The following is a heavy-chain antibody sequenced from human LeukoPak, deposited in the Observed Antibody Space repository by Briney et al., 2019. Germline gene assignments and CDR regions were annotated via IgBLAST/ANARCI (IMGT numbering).Heavy chain of an antibody. D-gene: IGHD1-26*01. CDR3: ARVGGSYGMDV. V-gene: IGHV1-2*04. J-gene: IGHJ6*02. CDR1: GYTFTGYY. CDR2: INPNSGGT. Sequence: ASVKVSCKASGYTFTGYYMHWVRQAPGQGLEWMGWINPNSGGTNYAQKVQGWVTMTRDTSISTAYMELSRLRSDDTAVYYCARVGGSYGMDVWGQGTTVTVSS.